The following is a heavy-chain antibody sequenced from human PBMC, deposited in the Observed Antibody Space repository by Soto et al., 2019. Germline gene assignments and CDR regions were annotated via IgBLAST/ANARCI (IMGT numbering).Heavy chain of an antibody. CDR1: GGSISSYY. CDR2: IYTSGST. D-gene: IGHD6-6*01. CDR3: ARVRIAARTGAYGMDV. J-gene: IGHJ6*02. V-gene: IGHV4-4*07. Sequence: ETLSLTCTVSGGSISSYYWSWIRQPAGKGLEWIGRIYTSGSTNYNPSLKSRVTMSVDTSKNQFSLKLSSVTAADTAVYYCARVRIAARTGAYGMDVWGQGTTVTVSS.